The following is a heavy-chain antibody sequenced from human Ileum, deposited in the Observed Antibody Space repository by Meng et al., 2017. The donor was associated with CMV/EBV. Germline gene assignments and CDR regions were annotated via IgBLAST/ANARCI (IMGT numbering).Heavy chain of an antibody. CDR3: AKSIYPAY. J-gene: IGHJ1*01. CDR2: IYAGGTT. V-gene: IGHV3-53*01. D-gene: IGHD2-21*01. Sequence: GGSLRLSCAASGFSVNNNYLSWVRQAPGKGLEWVSIIYAGGTTSYADSVKGRFTISRDNSKNTLYLQMNSLRAEDTAVYYCAKSIYPAYWGQGTLVTVSS. CDR1: GFSVNNNY.